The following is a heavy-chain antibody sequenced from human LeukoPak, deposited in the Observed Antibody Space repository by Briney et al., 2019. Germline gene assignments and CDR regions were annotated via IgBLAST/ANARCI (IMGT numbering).Heavy chain of an antibody. V-gene: IGHV1-2*02. CDR2: INPNSGGT. Sequence: ASVKVSCKASGYTFTSYGIIWVRQAPGQGLEWMGWINPNSGGTNYAQKFQGRVTMTRDTSISTAYMELSRLRSDDTAVYYCARDPITIFGVVIARFDYWGQGTLVTVSS. D-gene: IGHD3-3*01. CDR1: GYTFTSYG. CDR3: ARDPITIFGVVIARFDY. J-gene: IGHJ4*02.